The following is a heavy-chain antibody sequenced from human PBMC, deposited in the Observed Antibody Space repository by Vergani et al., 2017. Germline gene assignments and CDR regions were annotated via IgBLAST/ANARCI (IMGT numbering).Heavy chain of an antibody. CDR2: ISSSGTNI. CDR3: ARDGWELLDYFYHMDV. Sequence: EVLLVESGGGLVQPGGSLKLSCAVSGFSLSSYSMNWVRQAPGKGLEWVSSISSSGTNIFYADSVRGRFTISKDNAKSSLYLQMNSLRVEDTAVYYCARDGWELLDYFYHMDVWGKGTTVTVSS. V-gene: IGHV3-21*01. J-gene: IGHJ6*03. CDR1: GFSLSSYS. D-gene: IGHD1-26*01.